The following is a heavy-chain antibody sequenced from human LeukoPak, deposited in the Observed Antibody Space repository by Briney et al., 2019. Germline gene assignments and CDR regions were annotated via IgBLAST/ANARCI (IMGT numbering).Heavy chain of an antibody. CDR2: ISGSGGST. J-gene: IGHJ4*02. CDR3: AKGTAARRFAPFDY. V-gene: IGHV3-23*01. Sequence: GGSLRLSCAASGFTFSSYAMSWVRQAPGKGLEWVSAISGSGGSTYYADSVKGRFTISRDNSKNTLYLQINSLRPEDTAVYYCAKGTAARRFAPFDYWGQGTLVTVSS. CDR1: GFTFSSYA. D-gene: IGHD6-6*01.